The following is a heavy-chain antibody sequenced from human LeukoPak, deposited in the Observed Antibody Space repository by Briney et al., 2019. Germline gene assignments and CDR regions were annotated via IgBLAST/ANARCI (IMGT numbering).Heavy chain of an antibody. V-gene: IGHV3-21*06. CDR2: ISSTSTFL. CDR3: TRGGYSSSWYPPFEY. Sequence: GGSLRLSCGASGFNFNTYSMTWVRQAPGKGLEWVSSISSTSTFLYYADSVKGRFTVSRDNADHTVFLQLTSLRAEDTAVYYCTRGGYSSSWYPPFEYWGQGTQVTVSS. CDR1: GFNFNTYS. J-gene: IGHJ4*02. D-gene: IGHD6-13*01.